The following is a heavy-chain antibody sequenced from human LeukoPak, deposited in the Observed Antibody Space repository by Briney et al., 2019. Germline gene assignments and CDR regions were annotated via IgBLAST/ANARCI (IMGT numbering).Heavy chain of an antibody. CDR3: AAAMVLNWFDP. V-gene: IGHV4-39*01. D-gene: IGHD5-18*01. CDR2: IYYSGST. Sequence: SETLSLTCTVSGGSISSSGYYWVWIRQPPGKGLEWIGSIYYSGSTYYSPSLKSRVTTSVDTSRNRISLKLSSVTAADTAVYYCAAAMVLNWFDPWGQGTPVTVSS. CDR1: GGSISSSGYY. J-gene: IGHJ5*02.